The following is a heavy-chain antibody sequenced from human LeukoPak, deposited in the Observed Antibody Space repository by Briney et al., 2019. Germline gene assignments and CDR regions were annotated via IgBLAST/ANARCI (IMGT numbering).Heavy chain of an antibody. CDR2: ISSDGNDT. D-gene: IGHD6-19*01. Sequence: GGSLRLSCAASGFTFSHYWMHWVRQAPGKGLVWVSRISSDGNDTTYADSVKGRFTISRDNAKNSVYLQMNSLSAEDTGVYYCAGAREAQWLVDYWGQGTLVTVSS. J-gene: IGHJ4*02. V-gene: IGHV3-74*01. CDR3: AGAREAQWLVDY. CDR1: GFTFSHYW.